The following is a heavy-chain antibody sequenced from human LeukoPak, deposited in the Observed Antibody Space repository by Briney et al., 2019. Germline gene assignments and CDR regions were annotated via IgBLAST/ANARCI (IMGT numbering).Heavy chain of an antibody. V-gene: IGHV4-4*02. J-gene: IGHJ3*01. Sequence: SETLSLTCAVSGGSISRSDWWRWVRQSPGKGLEWIGEIFHSGSTKYNPSLKSRVTISVDKSKNQFSLNLTSVTAADTAMYYCARDASLQTGAFDVWGQGTMVTVSS. CDR1: GGSISRSDW. D-gene: IGHD5-24*01. CDR2: IFHSGST. CDR3: ARDASLQTGAFDV.